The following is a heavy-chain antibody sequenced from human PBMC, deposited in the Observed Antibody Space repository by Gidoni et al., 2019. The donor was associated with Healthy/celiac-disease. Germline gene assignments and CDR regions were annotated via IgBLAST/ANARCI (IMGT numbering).Heavy chain of an antibody. Sequence: EVQLVESGGGLVQPGGSLRLSCAASGFTFSSYDMHGVRQATGKGLEWVSAIGTAGDPYYPGSVKGRFTISRENAKNSLYLQMNSLRGGDTAVYYCARGVGATTWFDPLGQGTLVTVSS. CDR1: GFTFSSYD. J-gene: IGHJ5*02. D-gene: IGHD1-26*01. CDR2: IGTAGDP. CDR3: ARGVGATTWFDP. V-gene: IGHV3-13*05.